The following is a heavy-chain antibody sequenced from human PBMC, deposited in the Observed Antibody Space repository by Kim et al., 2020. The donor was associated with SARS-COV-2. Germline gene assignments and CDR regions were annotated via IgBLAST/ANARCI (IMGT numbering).Heavy chain of an antibody. CDR3: AKDLYYYDSSGYYYGFDY. V-gene: IGHV3-9*01. CDR2: ISWNSGSI. D-gene: IGHD3-22*01. CDR1: GFTFDDYA. J-gene: IGHJ4*02. Sequence: GGSLRLSCAASGFTFDDYAMHWVRQAPGKGLEWVSGISWNSGSIGYADSVKGRFTISRDNAKNSLYLQMNSLRVEDTALYYCAKDLYYYDSSGYYYGFDYWGQGTLVTVSS.